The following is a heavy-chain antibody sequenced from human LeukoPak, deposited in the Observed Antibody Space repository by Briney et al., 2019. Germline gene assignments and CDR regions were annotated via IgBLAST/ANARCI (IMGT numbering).Heavy chain of an antibody. CDR3: ASSDGYYYDSSGYSDY. CDR2: INPNSGGT. V-gene: IGHV1-2*02. D-gene: IGHD3-22*01. CDR1: GYTFTGYY. J-gene: IGHJ4*02. Sequence: GASVKVSCKASGYTFTGYYMHWVRQAPGQGLECMGWINPNSGGTNYAQKFQGRVTMTRDTSISTAYMELSRLRSDDTAVYYCASSDGYYYDSSGYSDYWGQGTLVTVSS.